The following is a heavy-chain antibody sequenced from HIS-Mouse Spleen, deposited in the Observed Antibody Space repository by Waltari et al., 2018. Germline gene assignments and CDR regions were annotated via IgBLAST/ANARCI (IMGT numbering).Heavy chain of an antibody. CDR1: GGSFSGYY. Sequence: QVQLQQWGAGLLKTSETLSLTCAVYGGSFSGYYWICIRQPPGKGLEWIGEINHSGSTNYNPSLKRRVTISVDTSKNQFSLKLSSVTAADTAVYYCARSKGYCSSTSCYYFDYWGQGTLVTVSS. CDR3: ARSKGYCSSTSCYYFDY. V-gene: IGHV4-34*01. CDR2: INHSGST. D-gene: IGHD2-2*01. J-gene: IGHJ4*02.